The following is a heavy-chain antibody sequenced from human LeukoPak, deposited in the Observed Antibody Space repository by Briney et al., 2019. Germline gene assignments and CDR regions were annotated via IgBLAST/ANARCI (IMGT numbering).Heavy chain of an antibody. CDR1: GYSLTGYY. V-gene: IGHV1-2*02. Sequence: ASVKVSCKASGYSLTGYYMHWVRQAPGQGLEWMGWIDPNNGHTNYVQKFQGRVTMTRDTSISTVYMDLSRLRSEDTAVYYCATAHSNYNYYGMDVWGQGTTVTVSS. D-gene: IGHD4-11*01. CDR3: ATAHSNYNYYGMDV. J-gene: IGHJ6*02. CDR2: IDPNNGHT.